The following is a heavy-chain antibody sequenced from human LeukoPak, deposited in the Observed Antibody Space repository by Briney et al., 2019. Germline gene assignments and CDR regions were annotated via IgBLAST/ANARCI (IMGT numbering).Heavy chain of an antibody. D-gene: IGHD3-22*01. J-gene: IGHJ4*02. CDR3: ARGDYYDSNAYYFDY. CDR1: GGSFRTDY. V-gene: IGHV4-34*01. CDR2: INHSGSS. Sequence: PSETLSLTCAVYGGSFRTDYWSWIRQPPGKGLEWIGEINHSGSSSYNPSLKSRVTISVDTSKNQFSLKLSSVTAADTAFYYCARGDYYDSNAYYFDYWGQGTLVTVSS.